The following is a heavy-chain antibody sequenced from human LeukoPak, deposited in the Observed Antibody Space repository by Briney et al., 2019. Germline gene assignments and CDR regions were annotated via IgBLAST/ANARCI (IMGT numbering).Heavy chain of an antibody. CDR1: GYTFASYG. V-gene: IGHV1-18*01. CDR2: ISAYNGNI. J-gene: IGHJ5*02. D-gene: IGHD1-26*01. Sequence: ASVKVSCKASGYTFASYGISWVRQAPGQGLEWMGWISAYNGNINYAQKFQGRVTMTTDTSTSTAYMEVRSLRSDDTAVYYCARDAVHGSNVYIWFDLWGQGTLVTVSS. CDR3: ARDAVHGSNVYIWFDL.